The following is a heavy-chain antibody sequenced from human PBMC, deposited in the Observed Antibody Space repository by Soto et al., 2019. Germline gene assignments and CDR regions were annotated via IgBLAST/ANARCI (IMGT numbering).Heavy chain of an antibody. CDR2: IHGSRRY. J-gene: IGHJ2*01. Sequence: AETLSLSCTSSGSSIRGSVWSWIRQPPGKRLEWIGFIHGSRRYASKSCLRSPLHMSLVPSSNQFCLNLSSVIPADTATYFWARIPLHARGWGPWIQVYYDSWGRGAAVTVSS. D-gene: IGHD3-16*01. CDR1: GSSIRGSV. V-gene: IGHV4-59*12. CDR3: ARIPLHARGWGPWIQVYYDS.